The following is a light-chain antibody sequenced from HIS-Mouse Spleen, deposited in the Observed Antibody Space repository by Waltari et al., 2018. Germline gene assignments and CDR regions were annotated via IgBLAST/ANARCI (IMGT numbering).Light chain of an antibody. CDR2: GQR. CDR3: QSYDSSLSGVV. CDR1: SSNIGAGYD. Sequence: QSVLTQPPSVSGAPGQRVTISCTGSSSNIGAGYDVHWYQQLPGTAPKLLIYGQRNRPSGVPDRFSGSKSGTSASLAITGLQAEDEADYYCQSYDSSLSGVVFGGGTKLTVL. V-gene: IGLV1-40*01. J-gene: IGLJ2*01.